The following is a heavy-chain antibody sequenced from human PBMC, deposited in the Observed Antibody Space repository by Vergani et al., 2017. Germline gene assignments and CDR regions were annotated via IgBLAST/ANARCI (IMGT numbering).Heavy chain of an antibody. V-gene: IGHV3-23*01. D-gene: IGHD2-2*01. CDR3: AREYSSTSGRAFDF. J-gene: IGHJ3*01. Sequence: EVQLLESGGGLVQPGGSLRLSCAASGFTFSACPMTWVRQAPGKGLEWVSAISARYPSTYYADSVKGRFTISRDNSKNMLYLQMNSLRAEDTAVYYCAREYSSTSGRAFDFWGQGTKVTVSS. CDR1: GFTFSACP. CDR2: ISARYPST.